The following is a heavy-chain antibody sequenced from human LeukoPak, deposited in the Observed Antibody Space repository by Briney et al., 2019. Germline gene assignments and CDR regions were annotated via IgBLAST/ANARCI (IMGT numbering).Heavy chain of an antibody. D-gene: IGHD5-24*01. CDR3: AKRPATIKFPFDI. Sequence: GGSLRLSCVGSGFSFSTYDMGWVRQTPGKGLEWVSAISTTGGYTEDADSVKGRFTISRDNSQNTLFLQMHSLRAEDTAVYYCAKRPATIKFPFDIWGQGTLVTVSP. V-gene: IGHV3-23*01. J-gene: IGHJ4*02. CDR2: ISTTGGYT. CDR1: GFSFSTYD.